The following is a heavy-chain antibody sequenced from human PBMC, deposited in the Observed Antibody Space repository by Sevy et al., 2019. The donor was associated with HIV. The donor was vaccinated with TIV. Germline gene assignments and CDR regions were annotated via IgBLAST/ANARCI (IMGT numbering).Heavy chain of an antibody. Sequence: RGSLRLSCAASGFTFNRYWMTWLRQAPGKGLEWLSTIKYDGSEKKYVDSVQGRFTISRDNAKNSLYLQMNSLRAEDTAIYYCARALLFEDSAYRPVDYWGQGSLVTVSS. D-gene: IGHD3-10*02. CDR2: IKYDGSEK. CDR3: ARALLFEDSAYRPVDY. CDR1: GFTFNRYW. V-gene: IGHV3-7*04. J-gene: IGHJ4*02.